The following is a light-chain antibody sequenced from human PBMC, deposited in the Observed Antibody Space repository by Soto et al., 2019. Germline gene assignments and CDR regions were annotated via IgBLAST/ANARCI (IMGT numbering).Light chain of an antibody. V-gene: IGLV2-14*01. Sequence: QAVVTQPASVSGSPGQSITISCSGSSSDIGAYDYVSWYQQHPGKAPKLLIYEVTSRPSGVSHRFSGSKSGNTASLSISGLQLEDDADYYCSSYTSTSTPLIFGGGTKVTVL. J-gene: IGLJ2*01. CDR3: SSYTSTSTPLI. CDR2: EVT. CDR1: SSDIGAYDY.